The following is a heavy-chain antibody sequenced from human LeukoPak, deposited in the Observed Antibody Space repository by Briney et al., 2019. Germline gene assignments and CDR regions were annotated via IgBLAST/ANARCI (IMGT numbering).Heavy chain of an antibody. CDR2: ISGSGVST. CDR1: GFTFSSYA. V-gene: IGHV3-23*01. J-gene: IGHJ6*02. Sequence: PGGSLRLSCAASGFTFSSYAMTWVRQAPGKGLEWVSTISGSGVSTYYADSVKGRVAISRDNSKNTVFLQMNSVRAADTALYYCARSYSNHLFGMDVWGQGTTVTVSS. D-gene: IGHD4-11*01. CDR3: ARSYSNHLFGMDV.